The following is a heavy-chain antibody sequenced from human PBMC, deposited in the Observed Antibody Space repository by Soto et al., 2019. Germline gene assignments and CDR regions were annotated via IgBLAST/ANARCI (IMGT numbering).Heavy chain of an antibody. CDR3: ARQWGGDY. D-gene: IGHD3-16*01. Sequence: QVQLQESGPGLVKPSETLSLTCTVSGDSIGSHYWSWIRQPPGEGLEWIGRASYSRSPSYNPSLKLRVTIYIDTSKNQFSLKLTSVTATDTAIYYCARQWGGDYWGQGILVTGSS. J-gene: IGHJ4*02. V-gene: IGHV4-59*08. CDR2: ASYSRSP. CDR1: GDSIGSHY.